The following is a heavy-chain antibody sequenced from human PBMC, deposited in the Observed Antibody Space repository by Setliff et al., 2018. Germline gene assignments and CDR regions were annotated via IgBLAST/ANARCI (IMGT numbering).Heavy chain of an antibody. CDR3: ASMGATAYYFDY. J-gene: IGHJ4*02. CDR1: GGSISSSNYY. CDR2: IYYSGST. Sequence: SETLSLTCTVSGGSISSSNYYWGWIRQPPGKGLEWIGSIYYSGSTYYNPSLKSRVTISVDTSKNQFSLKLSSVTAADTAVYYCASMGATAYYFDYWGQGTLVTVSS. V-gene: IGHV4-39*07. D-gene: IGHD1-26*01.